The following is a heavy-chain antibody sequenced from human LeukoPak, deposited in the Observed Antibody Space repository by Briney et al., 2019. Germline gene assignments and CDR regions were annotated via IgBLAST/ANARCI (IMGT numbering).Heavy chain of an antibody. CDR2: ISGSGGST. V-gene: IGHV3-23*01. CDR1: GFTFSSYA. Sequence: GGPLRLSCAASGFTFSSYAMSWVRQAPGKRMECVSDISGSGGSTSYADSVKGRFTISRDNSKNTLYLQMNSLRAEDTAVYYCAKDKSFGLLWFGELLSWGQGRLVTVSS. J-gene: IGHJ5*02. CDR3: AKDKSFGLLWFGELLS. D-gene: IGHD3-10*01.